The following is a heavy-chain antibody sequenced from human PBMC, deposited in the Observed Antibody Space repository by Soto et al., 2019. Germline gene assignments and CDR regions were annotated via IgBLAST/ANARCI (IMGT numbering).Heavy chain of an antibody. CDR1: GFIFTNYA. V-gene: IGHV3-23*01. Sequence: EVQLLESGGGLVQPGGSLRLSCAASGFIFTNYALSWVRQAPGKGLEWVAGVSGSSGSSYYADSVKARFTVSRDNSRSTLYLQMSSLRAEDSAIYYCAKDADNDDYGVFDVWGQGTLVTVSS. CDR3: AKDADNDDYGVFDV. CDR2: VSGSSGSS. D-gene: IGHD4-17*01. J-gene: IGHJ3*01.